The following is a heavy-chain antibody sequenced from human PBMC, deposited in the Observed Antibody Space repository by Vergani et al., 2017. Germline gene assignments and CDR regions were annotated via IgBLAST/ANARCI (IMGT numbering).Heavy chain of an antibody. Sequence: EVQLVESGGGLVQPGGSLRLSCAASGSTFSSYAMNWVRQAPGKGLEWVSYISRSSSTIYYADSVKGRFTISRDNAKNSLYLQMNSLRAEDTAVYYCARVFGVITLDGMDVWGQGP. CDR3: ARVFGVITLDGMDV. D-gene: IGHD3-22*01. CDR1: GSTFSSYA. V-gene: IGHV3-48*04. CDR2: ISRSSSTI. J-gene: IGHJ6*02.